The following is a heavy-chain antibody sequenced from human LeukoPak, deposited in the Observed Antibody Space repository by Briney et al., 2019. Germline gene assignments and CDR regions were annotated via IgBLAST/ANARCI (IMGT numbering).Heavy chain of an antibody. V-gene: IGHV4-31*03. D-gene: IGHD2-2*01. CDR1: AGSINSGGYF. Sequence: SETLPLICTVSAGSINSGGYFCTLVRQPPEEVLERMGYICDNGNSYYNPSLSSRVIISADTSKSTFSLKLSSVTAADTAVYYCGSHHCGSPYCPGVDFYGQGTLVTVSS. CDR2: ICDNGNS. J-gene: IGHJ4*02. CDR3: GSHHCGSPYCPGVDF.